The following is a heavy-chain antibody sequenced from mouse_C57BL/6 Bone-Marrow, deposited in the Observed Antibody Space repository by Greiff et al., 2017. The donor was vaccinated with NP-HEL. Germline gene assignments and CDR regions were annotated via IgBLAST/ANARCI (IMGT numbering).Heavy chain of an antibody. CDR1: GFSFNTYA. CDR2: IRSKSNNYAT. V-gene: IGHV10-1*01. J-gene: IGHJ3*01. CDR3: VREGIYDGYYRFAY. D-gene: IGHD2-3*01. Sequence: EVMLVESGGGLVQPKGSLKLSCAASGFSFNTYAMNWVRQAPGKGLEWVARIRSKSNNYATYYADSVKDRFTISRDDSESMLYLQMNNLKTEDTAMYYCVREGIYDGYYRFAYWGQGTLVTVSA.